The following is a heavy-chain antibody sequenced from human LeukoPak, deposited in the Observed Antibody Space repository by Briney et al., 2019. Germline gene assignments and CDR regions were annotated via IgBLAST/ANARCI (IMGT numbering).Heavy chain of an antibody. CDR2: TRNKANSYTT. D-gene: IGHD1-26*01. V-gene: IGHV3-72*01. J-gene: IGHJ6*03. CDR1: GFTFSDHY. CDR3: AREWELLSSYYMDV. Sequence: GGSLRLSCAASGFTFSDHYMDWVRQAPGKGLEWVGRTRNKANSYTTEYAASVKGRFTISRDDSKNSLYLQMNSLKTEDTAVYYCAREWELLSSYYMDVWGKGTTVTVSS.